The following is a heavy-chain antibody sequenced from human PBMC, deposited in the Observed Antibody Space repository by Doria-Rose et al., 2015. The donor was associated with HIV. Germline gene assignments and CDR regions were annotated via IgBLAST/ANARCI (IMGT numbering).Heavy chain of an antibody. D-gene: IGHD6-13*01. J-gene: IGHJ4*02. V-gene: IGHV2-26*01. Sequence: ESGPVLVKPTETLTLTCTVSGVSLSSPGMGVSWIRQPPGKALEWLANIFSDDERSYKTSLKSRLTISRCTSKSQVVLTMTDRDPVDTATYYCARIKSSRWYHKYYFDFWGQGTLVIVSA. CDR3: ARIKSSRWYHKYYFDF. CDR1: GVSLSSPGMG. CDR2: IFSDDER.